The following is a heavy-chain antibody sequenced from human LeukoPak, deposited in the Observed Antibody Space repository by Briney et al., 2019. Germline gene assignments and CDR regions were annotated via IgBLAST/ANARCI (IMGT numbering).Heavy chain of an antibody. V-gene: IGHV3-21*01. CDR1: GFTFSSYS. CDR2: ISSSSSYI. Sequence: GGSLRLSCAASGFTFSSYSMNWVRQTPGKGLEWVSSISSSSSYIYYADSVKGRFTISRDNAKNSLYLQMNSLRAEDTAVYHCARVPIVDPILYMDVWGKGTTVTVSS. D-gene: IGHD2-15*01. CDR3: ARVPIVDPILYMDV. J-gene: IGHJ6*03.